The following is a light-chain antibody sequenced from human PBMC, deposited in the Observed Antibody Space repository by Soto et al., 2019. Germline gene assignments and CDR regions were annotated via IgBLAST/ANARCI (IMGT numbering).Light chain of an antibody. CDR1: SSDIGAYNF. Sequence: QSALTQPASVSGSPGQSITISCTGTSSDIGAYNFVSWYQQHPGKAPKLMLYDVNIRPSGVSNLFSGSKSGNTASLTISVLQAEDEADYYCTSWTTSTTMIFGGGTKLTVL. V-gene: IGLV2-14*03. CDR2: DVN. J-gene: IGLJ2*01. CDR3: TSWTTSTTMI.